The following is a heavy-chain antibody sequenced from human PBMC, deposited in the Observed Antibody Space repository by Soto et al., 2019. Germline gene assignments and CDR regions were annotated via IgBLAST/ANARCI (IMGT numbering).Heavy chain of an antibody. V-gene: IGHV4-39*01. CDR2: IHYSGTS. J-gene: IGHJ5*02. Sequence: PXGTLSLTCSVSGDSISSSSQYWGWTRQPPGKGLEWIGSIHYSGTSYYNPSPKSRVTIFVDTSKNQLSLKLSSVTAADTAVYYCARHWIAGSSIPWGQGTLVTVSS. CDR3: ARHWIAGSSIP. D-gene: IGHD2-21*01. CDR1: GDSISSSSQY.